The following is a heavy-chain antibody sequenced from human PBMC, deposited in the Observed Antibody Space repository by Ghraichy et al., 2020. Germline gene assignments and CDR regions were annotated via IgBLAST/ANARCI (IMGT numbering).Heavy chain of an antibody. Sequence: GGSLRLSCAASGFTVSNNFLTWVRQAQGKGLEWDSLIYSGGDTYYADYVKGRFTISRDSSKNTLYLQMDSLRAEDTAMYYCGRDVGPWGQGTLVTVSS. J-gene: IGHJ5*02. CDR1: GFTVSNNF. V-gene: IGHV3-53*01. D-gene: IGHD1-26*01. CDR3: GRDVGP. CDR2: IYSGGDT.